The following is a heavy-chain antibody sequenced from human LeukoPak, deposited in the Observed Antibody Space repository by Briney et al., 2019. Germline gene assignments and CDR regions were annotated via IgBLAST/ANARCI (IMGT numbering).Heavy chain of an antibody. CDR2: VSYSGST. V-gene: IGHV4-59*01. J-gene: IGHJ6*02. CDR3: ARDPKSAVGYYYYGMEV. CDR1: GGSISSYY. D-gene: IGHD6-19*01. Sequence: SETLSLTCTVSGGSISSYYWSWIRQPPGKGLEWIGHVSYSGSTNYNPSLKSRVTISLDTSKNQFSLKLSSVTAADTAVYFCARDPKSAVGYYYYGMEVWGQGTTVTVSS.